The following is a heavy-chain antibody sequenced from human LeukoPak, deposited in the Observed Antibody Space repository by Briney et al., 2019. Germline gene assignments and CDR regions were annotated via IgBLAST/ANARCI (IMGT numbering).Heavy chain of an antibody. J-gene: IGHJ6*02. Sequence: SETLSLNCAVYGGSFSGYYWSWIRQPPGKGLEWIGEINHSGSTNYNPSLRSRVTISVDTSKNQFSLKLSSVTAADTAVYYCARAHYYDFWSGYYKGIMGMDVWGQGTTVTVSS. D-gene: IGHD3-3*01. V-gene: IGHV4-34*01. CDR2: INHSGST. CDR3: ARAHYYDFWSGYYKGIMGMDV. CDR1: GGSFSGYY.